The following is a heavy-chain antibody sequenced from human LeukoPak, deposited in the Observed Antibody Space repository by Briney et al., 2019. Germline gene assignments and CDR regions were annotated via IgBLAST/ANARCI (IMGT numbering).Heavy chain of an antibody. CDR1: GGTFSTFA. D-gene: IGHD5-12*01. CDR2: INTKTGNP. V-gene: IGHV7-4-1*02. CDR3: ATNKRKSAYVSPLYDAFDI. J-gene: IGHJ3*02. Sequence: GSSVKVSCKASGGTFSTFAISWVRQAPGQGLEWMGWINTKTGNPTYAQGFTGRFVFSLDTSVSTAYLQISSLKAEDTAVYYCATNKRKSAYVSPLYDAFDIWGQGTTVTVSS.